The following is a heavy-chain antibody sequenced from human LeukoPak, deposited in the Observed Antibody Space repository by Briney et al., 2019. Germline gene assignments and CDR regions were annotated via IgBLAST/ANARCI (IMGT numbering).Heavy chain of an antibody. Sequence: GSLRLSWPASGSSFSNAYMNWVRKAPGKGRGGIGRIKTKTDGGTPDYATPVKDRFTISRDDSKSTLYLQMDSLKTEDTAVYYCATAMTCIPAPSYWGQGTLLTVSS. V-gene: IGHV3-15*01. D-gene: IGHD2-2*01. J-gene: IGHJ4*02. CDR1: GSSFSNAY. CDR2: IKTKTDGGTP. CDR3: ATAMTCIPAPSY.